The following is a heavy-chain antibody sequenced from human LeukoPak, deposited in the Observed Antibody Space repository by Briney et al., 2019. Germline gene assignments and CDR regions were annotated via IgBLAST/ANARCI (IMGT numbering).Heavy chain of an antibody. Sequence: GGSLRLSCAASGFIFSSYSMNWVRQAPGKGLEWVASINSDALYIYYADSVKGRFTISRDNAKNSLYLQMNSLRAEDTAVYYCARDSSGWYGRGFDYWGQGTLVTVSS. CDR1: GFIFSSYS. V-gene: IGHV3-21*01. J-gene: IGHJ4*02. CDR3: ARDSSGWYGRGFDY. D-gene: IGHD6-19*01. CDR2: INSDALYI.